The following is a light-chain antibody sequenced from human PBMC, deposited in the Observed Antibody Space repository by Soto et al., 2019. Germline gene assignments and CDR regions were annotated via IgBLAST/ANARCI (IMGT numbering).Light chain of an antibody. CDR1: SFNIGSNY. CDR2: RND. J-gene: IGLJ1*01. CDR3: SAWDDSLSGYV. Sequence: QSVLTQAPSASGTPEQRVTISCSGSSFNIGSNYVYWYQQLPGTAPKLVIFRNDQRPSGIPDRISGSKSGTSASLAISGLRSEDEADYYCSAWDDSLSGYVFGTGTKLTVL. V-gene: IGLV1-47*01.